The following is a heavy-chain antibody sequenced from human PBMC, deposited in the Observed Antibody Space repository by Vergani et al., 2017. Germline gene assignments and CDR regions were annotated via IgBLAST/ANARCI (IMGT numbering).Heavy chain of an antibody. D-gene: IGHD5-18*01. V-gene: IGHV4-61*02. Sequence: QVQLQESGPGLVKPSQTLSLTCTVSGGSISSGSYYWSWIRQPAGKGLEWIGRIYTSGSTNYNPSLKSRVTISVDTSKNQFSLKLSAVTAADTAVYYCAMCGYSYWMDWFDPWGQGTLVTVSS. CDR2: IYTSGST. CDR1: GGSISSGSYY. J-gene: IGHJ5*02. CDR3: AMCGYSYWMDWFDP.